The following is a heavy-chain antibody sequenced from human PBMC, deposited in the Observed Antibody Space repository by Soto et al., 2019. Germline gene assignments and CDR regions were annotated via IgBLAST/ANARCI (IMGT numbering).Heavy chain of an antibody. CDR2: ISYDGSNK. D-gene: IGHD3-3*01. Sequence: QVQLVESGGGVVQPGRSLRLSCVPSGFTFSNYAMHWVRQAPGKGLEWVAVISYDGSNKYYADSVKGRFTISRDNSKNTLYLQMNSLRAEDTAVYYCARDKRDLRFLEWSYYFDYWGQGTLVTVSS. V-gene: IGHV3-30-3*01. CDR1: GFTFSNYA. CDR3: ARDKRDLRFLEWSYYFDY. J-gene: IGHJ4*02.